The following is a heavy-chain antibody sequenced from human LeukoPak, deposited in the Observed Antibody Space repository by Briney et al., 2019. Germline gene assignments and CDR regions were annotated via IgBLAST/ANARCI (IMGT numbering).Heavy chain of an antibody. CDR3: ARDFREDIVVVVAANVDLDY. Sequence: ASVKVSCKASGYTFTSYYMHWVRQAPGQGLEWMGIINPSGGSTSYAQKFQGRVTMTRDTSTSTVYMELSSLRSEDTAVYHCARDFREDIVVVVAANVDLDYWGQGTLVTVSS. V-gene: IGHV1-46*01. CDR2: INPSGGST. J-gene: IGHJ4*02. D-gene: IGHD2-15*01. CDR1: GYTFTSYY.